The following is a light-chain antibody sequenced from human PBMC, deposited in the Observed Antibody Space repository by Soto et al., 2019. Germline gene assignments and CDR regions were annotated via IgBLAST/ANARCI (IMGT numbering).Light chain of an antibody. CDR3: QKTDSFPLT. J-gene: IGKJ4*01. CDR1: QGISTW. CDR2: AAS. Sequence: DIQLTQSPSSVSASVGDRVTITCRASQGISTWLAWYQQKPGKAPKVLIYAASNLESRVPSRFSGSGSGTDFTLTISSLQPEDFAVYYCQKTDSFPLTFGGGTKVDIK. V-gene: IGKV1-12*01.